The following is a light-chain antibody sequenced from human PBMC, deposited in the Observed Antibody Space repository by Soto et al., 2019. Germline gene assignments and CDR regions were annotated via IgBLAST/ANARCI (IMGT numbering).Light chain of an antibody. J-gene: IGLJ1*01. V-gene: IGLV7-46*01. CDR1: TGAVTSGHY. CDR3: LLSYSNTRPYV. Sequence: QAVVTQEPSLTVSPGRTVTLTCGSSTGAVTSGHYPYWFQQKPGQAPRTLIYDRTKKHSWTPARFSGSLLGGRAALTLSGAQPEDEAEYSCLLSYSNTRPYVFGTGTKLTVL. CDR2: DRT.